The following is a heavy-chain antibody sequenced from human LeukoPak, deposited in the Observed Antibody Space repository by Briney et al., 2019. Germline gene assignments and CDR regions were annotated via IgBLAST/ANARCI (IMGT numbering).Heavy chain of an antibody. D-gene: IGHD3-16*01. V-gene: IGHV3-23*01. Sequence: GGSLRLSCAASGFTFSSYAMSWVRQAPGKGLEWVSAISGSGGSTYYADSVKGRFTISRDNSKYTLYLQMNSLRAEDTAVYYCAKEYYDYLWGSYRDYWGQGTLVTVSS. CDR3: AKEYYDYLWGSYRDY. CDR1: GFTFSSYA. CDR2: ISGSGGST. J-gene: IGHJ4*02.